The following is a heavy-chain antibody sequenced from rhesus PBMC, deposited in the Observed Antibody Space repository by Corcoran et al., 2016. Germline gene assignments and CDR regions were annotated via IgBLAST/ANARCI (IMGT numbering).Heavy chain of an antibody. Sequence: QLQLQESGPGLVKPSETLSLTCAVSGGSISSNYWSWIRQPPGKGLEWIGRISGSGGSTNYHPSLKSRVTISTDTSKNRFSLKLSSVTAADTAVYYCARDWGYSNYVAFDFWGQGLRVTVSS. CDR1: GGSISSNY. CDR3: ARDWGYSNYVAFDF. V-gene: IGHV4-173*01. J-gene: IGHJ3*01. D-gene: IGHD4-23*01. CDR2: ISGSGGST.